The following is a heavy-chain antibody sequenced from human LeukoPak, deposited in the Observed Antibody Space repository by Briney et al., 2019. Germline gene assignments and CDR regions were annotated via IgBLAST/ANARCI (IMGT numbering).Heavy chain of an antibody. D-gene: IGHD3-16*02. J-gene: IGHJ4*02. CDR3: ARVVTHQRYGRLGELSLDY. CDR1: GFTFSSYS. CDR2: ISNSSSYI. V-gene: IGHV3-21*01. Sequence: GGSLRLSCAASGFTFSSYSMNWVRQAPGKGLEWVSSISNSSSYIYYADSVKGRFTISRDNAKNSLYLQMNSLRAEDTAVYYCARVVTHQRYGRLGELSLDYWGQGTLVTVSS.